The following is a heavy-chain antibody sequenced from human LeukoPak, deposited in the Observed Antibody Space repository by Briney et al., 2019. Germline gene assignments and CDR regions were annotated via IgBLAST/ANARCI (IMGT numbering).Heavy chain of an antibody. CDR1: GFTFTSYW. CDR2: INGDGSIT. J-gene: IGHJ5*02. D-gene: IGHD3-3*02. CDR3: VRDPRTPFANSWFDP. V-gene: IGHV3-74*01. Sequence: GGSLRLSWAASGFTFTSYWMHWVRQAPGKGQGWVSRINGDGSITSYADSVKGRFIISRDNAKNTLYLQMNSLRAEDTAVYYCVRDPRTPFANSWFDPLGQGTLVIVTS.